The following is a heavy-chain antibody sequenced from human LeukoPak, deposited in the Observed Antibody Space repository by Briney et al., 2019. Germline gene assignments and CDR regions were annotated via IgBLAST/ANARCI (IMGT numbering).Heavy chain of an antibody. CDR2: MSYDGSNK. CDR3: ARPIVVTVYGMDV. CDR1: GFTFSGYG. V-gene: IGHV3-30*19. J-gene: IGHJ6*02. D-gene: IGHD5-12*01. Sequence: GGSLRLSCAASGFTFSGYGIHWVRQAPGKGLEWVAVMSYDGSNKYYADSVKGRFTISRDNSKNTLYLQMNSLRAEDTAVYYCARPIVVTVYGMDVWGQGTTVTVSS.